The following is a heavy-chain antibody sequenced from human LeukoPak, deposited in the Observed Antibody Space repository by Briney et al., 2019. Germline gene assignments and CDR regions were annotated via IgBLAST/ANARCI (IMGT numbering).Heavy chain of an antibody. J-gene: IGHJ4*02. CDR3: AKEDEADSSSWYGGDY. CDR1: GFTFSSYA. CDR2: ISGSGGST. V-gene: IGHV3-23*01. D-gene: IGHD6-13*01. Sequence: PGGSLRLSCAASGFTFSSYAMSWVRHAPGEGLEWVSAISGSGGSTYYADSVKGRFTISRDNSKNTLYLQMNSLRAEDTAVYYCAKEDEADSSSWYGGDYWGQGTLVTVSS.